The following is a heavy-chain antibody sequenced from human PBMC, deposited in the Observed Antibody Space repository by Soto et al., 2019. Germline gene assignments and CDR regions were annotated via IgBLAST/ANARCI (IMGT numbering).Heavy chain of an antibody. Sequence: QITLTESGPTLVTPTQTLTLTCTFSGFSLSTSGIGVGWIRQPPGKTLEWLALIYWDDDTRYSPSLKSRLNITKDSFKNQVVLTMTNMDPVDTATYSCARTPGPVGSWGQGTLVTVSS. D-gene: IGHD1-1*01. V-gene: IGHV2-5*02. CDR2: IYWDDDT. J-gene: IGHJ4*02. CDR3: ARTPGPVGS. CDR1: GFSLSTSGIG.